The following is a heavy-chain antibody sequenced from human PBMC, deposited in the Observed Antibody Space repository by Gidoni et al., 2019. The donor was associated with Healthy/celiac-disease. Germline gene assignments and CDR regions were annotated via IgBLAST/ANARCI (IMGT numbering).Heavy chain of an antibody. CDR1: AFTFGIYW. Sequence: EVQLVDSGGGLVQPGGSLRLSCAASAFTFGIYWMSWVRQAPGKGLEWVANIKQDGSEKYYVDSVKGRFTISRDNAKNSLYLQMNSLRAEDTAVYYCARGGGYSGYDGGAFDYWGQGTLVTVSS. J-gene: IGHJ4*02. CDR2: IKQDGSEK. D-gene: IGHD5-12*01. CDR3: ARGGGYSGYDGGAFDY. V-gene: IGHV3-7*03.